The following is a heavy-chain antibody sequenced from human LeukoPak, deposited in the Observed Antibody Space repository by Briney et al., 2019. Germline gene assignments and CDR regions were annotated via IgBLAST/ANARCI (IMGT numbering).Heavy chain of an antibody. CDR2: ISYDGRNK. CDR3: AKDGGVVVAAKYHYYGMDV. Sequence: GGSLRLSCAAYGFTFSSYGMQWVGQAPGKGMEWVAVISYDGRNKSYSDSLNFRFTISRYNSKNTLSLQMNSLRAEDTALYYCAKDGGVVVAAKYHYYGMDVWGQGTTVTVSS. J-gene: IGHJ6*02. V-gene: IGHV3-30*18. CDR1: GFTFSSYG. D-gene: IGHD2-15*01.